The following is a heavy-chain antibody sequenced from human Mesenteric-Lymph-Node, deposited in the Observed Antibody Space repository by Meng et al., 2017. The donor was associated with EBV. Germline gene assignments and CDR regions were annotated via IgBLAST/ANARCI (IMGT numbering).Heavy chain of an antibody. D-gene: IGHD6-13*01. CDR3: ATVRTSWLTRPFDG. CDR1: GDSISSSHW. CDR2: INHSGNT. J-gene: IGHJ4*02. V-gene: IGHV4-4*02. Sequence: QVQLQESGPGLVQPSGTLSLTCAVSGDSISSSHWWSWVRQSPGKGLEWIGNINHSGNTDYNPSLNSRVTISVDKSKNHFYLKLTSVTAADTAVYYCATVRTSWLTRPFDGWGPGTLVTVSS.